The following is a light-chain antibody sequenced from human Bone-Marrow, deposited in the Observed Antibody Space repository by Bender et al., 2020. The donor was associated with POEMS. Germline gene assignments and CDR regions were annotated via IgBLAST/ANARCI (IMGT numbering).Light chain of an antibody. CDR3: MIWHSSAVV. Sequence: QAVLTQPSSLSASPGASASLTCTLRSGFNVGTYRIYWYQQKPGIPPQYLLRYKSESDKELGSGVPSRFSGSKDASANAGILLISGLQSEDEADYYCMIWHSSAVVFGGGTKLTVL. V-gene: IGLV5-45*02. CDR2: YKSESDK. J-gene: IGLJ2*01. CDR1: SGFNVGTYR.